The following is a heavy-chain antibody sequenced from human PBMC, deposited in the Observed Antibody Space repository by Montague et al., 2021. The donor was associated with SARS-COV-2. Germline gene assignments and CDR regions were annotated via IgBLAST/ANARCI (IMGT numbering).Heavy chain of an antibody. V-gene: IGHV4-4*02. J-gene: IGHJ6*02. Sequence: SETLSLTCAVSDGSISSPNWWNWVRQPPGKGLERIGEIYYTGNTNYNPSLKRRVTIFIDKSKNHFSLQLSSVTAAATAVYYAARGGNYHYGMDVWGQGTTVAVSS. D-gene: IGHD1-7*01. CDR2: IYYTGNT. CDR3: ARGGNYHYGMDV. CDR1: DGSISSPNW.